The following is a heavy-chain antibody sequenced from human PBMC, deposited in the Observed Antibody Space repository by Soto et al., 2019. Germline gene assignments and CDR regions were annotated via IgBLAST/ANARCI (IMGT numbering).Heavy chain of an antibody. J-gene: IGHJ6*02. Sequence: GASVKVSCKASGFTFTSSAVQWVRQARGQRLEWIGWIVVGSGKTNYAQKFQVRVTITRDMSTSTAYMELSSLRSEDTAVYYCEADRRTMVRGVIINDYYGMDVWGQGTTVTVSS. CDR1: GFTFTSSA. CDR2: IVVGSGKT. CDR3: EADRRTMVRGVIINDYYGMDV. D-gene: IGHD3-10*01. V-gene: IGHV1-58*01.